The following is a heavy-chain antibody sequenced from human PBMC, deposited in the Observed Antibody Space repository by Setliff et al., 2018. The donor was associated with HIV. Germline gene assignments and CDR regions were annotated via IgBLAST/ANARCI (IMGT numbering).Heavy chain of an antibody. D-gene: IGHD6-6*01. CDR2: IYYNGST. J-gene: IGHJ4*02. Sequence: KTSETLSLTCTVSGGSISSSSYYWGWIRQPPGKGLEWIGSIYYNGSTYYNPSLKSRVTISVDTSKNQFSLKLSSVTAADTAVYYCARRTSSSFDYWGQGTLVTVSS. V-gene: IGHV4-39*01. CDR3: ARRTSSSFDY. CDR1: GGSISSSSYY.